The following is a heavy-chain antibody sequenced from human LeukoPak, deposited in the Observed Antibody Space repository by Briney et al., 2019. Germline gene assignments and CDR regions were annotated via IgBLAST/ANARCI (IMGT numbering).Heavy chain of an antibody. CDR3: ARSLRSYSSSWYWFDP. Sequence: PSETLSLTCTVSGYSISSGYYWSWIRQPPGKGLEWIGYIYYSGSTNYNPSLKSRVTISVDTSKNQFSLKLSSVTAADTAVYYCARSLRSYSSSWYWFDPWGQGTLVTVSS. J-gene: IGHJ5*02. CDR2: IYYSGST. D-gene: IGHD6-13*01. V-gene: IGHV4-61*01. CDR1: GYSISSGYY.